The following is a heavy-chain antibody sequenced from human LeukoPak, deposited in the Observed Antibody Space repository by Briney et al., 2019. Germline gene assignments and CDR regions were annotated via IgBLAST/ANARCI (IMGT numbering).Heavy chain of an antibody. J-gene: IGHJ4*02. V-gene: IGHV3-23*01. Sequence: GGSLRLSCAASGFTFSNYAMSWVRQAPGKGLEWVSAISGSGGSTYYADSVKGRFTISRDNSKNTLYLQMNTLRAEDTAVYYCAKRRPYYDSSGYLDYWGQGTLVTVSS. CDR2: ISGSGGST. D-gene: IGHD3-22*01. CDR3: AKRRPYYDSSGYLDY. CDR1: GFTFSNYA.